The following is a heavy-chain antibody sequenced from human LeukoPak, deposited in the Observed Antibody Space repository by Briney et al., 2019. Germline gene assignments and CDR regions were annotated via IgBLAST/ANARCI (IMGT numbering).Heavy chain of an antibody. J-gene: IGHJ4*02. CDR1: GYTFTNYG. Sequence: ASVKVSCKASGYTFTNYGMRWVRQAPGQGLEWMGWISANNDNTNYARKFQGRVTMTTDTSTSTAYMELRSLRSDDTAVYYCAREGDFLAGYWDHWGQGTLVTVSS. CDR2: ISANNDNT. D-gene: IGHD3/OR15-3a*01. V-gene: IGHV1-18*04. CDR3: AREGDFLAGYWDH.